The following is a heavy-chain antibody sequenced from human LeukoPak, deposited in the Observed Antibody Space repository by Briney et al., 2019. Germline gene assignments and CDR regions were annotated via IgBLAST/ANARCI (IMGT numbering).Heavy chain of an antibody. V-gene: IGHV1-18*01. CDR3: ARAKDWDLDH. CDR1: GYIFTTYG. D-gene: IGHD3-9*01. J-gene: IGHJ4*02. CDR2: ISTNSGNT. Sequence: ASVKVSCQASGYIFTTYGMSWGRQAPGQGLEWMGWISTNSGNTKYAEYLQGRVTMTRDTSTNTAYMELRSPTPDDAAVYYCARAKDWDLDHWGQGTLVTVSS.